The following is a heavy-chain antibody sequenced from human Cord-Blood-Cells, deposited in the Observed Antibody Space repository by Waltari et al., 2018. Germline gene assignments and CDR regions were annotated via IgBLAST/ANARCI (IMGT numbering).Heavy chain of an antibody. Sequence: QVQLVQSGAEVKKPGSSVKVSCKASGGTFSSYAISWVRQAPGQGLEWMGGIIPILGIANYAQKFQGRVTITADESTSTAYMELSSLRSEDTAVYYWARTTMVRGVFDYWGQGTLVTVSS. V-gene: IGHV1-69*04. D-gene: IGHD3-10*01. J-gene: IGHJ4*02. CDR1: GGTFSSYA. CDR2: IIPILGIA. CDR3: ARTTMVRGVFDY.